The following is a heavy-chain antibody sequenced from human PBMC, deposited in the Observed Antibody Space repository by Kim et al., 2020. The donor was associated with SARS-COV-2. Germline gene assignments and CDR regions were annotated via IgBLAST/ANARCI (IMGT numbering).Heavy chain of an antibody. J-gene: IGHJ6*02. D-gene: IGHD3-22*01. CDR2: IGTAGYT. Sequence: GGSLRLSCAASGFTFSSYDMHWVRQATGKGLEWVSAIGTAGYTYYPGSVKGRFTISRENANNSLYLQMNSLRAGDTAVYYCERVPTYYYDSSGYYYRFNYYYGMDVWGQGTTVTVSS. V-gene: IGHV3-13*01. CDR3: ERVPTYYYDSSGYYYRFNYYYGMDV. CDR1: GFTFSSYD.